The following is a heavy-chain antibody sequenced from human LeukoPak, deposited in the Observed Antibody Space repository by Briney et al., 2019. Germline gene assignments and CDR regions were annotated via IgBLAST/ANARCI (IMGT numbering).Heavy chain of an antibody. CDR2: ISSSGSTI. V-gene: IGHV3-11*01. CDR3: ARENWGGATFDY. Sequence: GGSLRLSCAASGLTFSDYYMSWLRQAPGKGLEGVSYISSSGSTIYYADSVKGRFTISRDNAKNSLYLQMNSLRAEDTAVYYCARENWGGATFDYWGQGTLVTVSS. D-gene: IGHD1-26*01. J-gene: IGHJ4*02. CDR1: GLTFSDYY.